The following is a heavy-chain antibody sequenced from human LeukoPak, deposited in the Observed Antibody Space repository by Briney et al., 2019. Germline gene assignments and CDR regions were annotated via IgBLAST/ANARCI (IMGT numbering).Heavy chain of an antibody. J-gene: IGHJ4*02. D-gene: IGHD1-26*01. CDR3: ARGVGPGGYFDY. V-gene: IGHV4-34*01. CDR2: INHSGST. CDR1: GGSFSGYY. Sequence: SETLSLTCAVYGGSFSGYYWSWIRQPPGKGLEWTGEINHSGSTNYNPSLKSRVTISVDTSKNQFSLKLSSVTAADTAVYYCARGVGPGGYFDYWGQGTLVTVSS.